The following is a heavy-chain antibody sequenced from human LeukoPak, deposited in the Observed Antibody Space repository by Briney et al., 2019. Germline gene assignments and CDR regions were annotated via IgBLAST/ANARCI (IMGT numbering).Heavy chain of an antibody. V-gene: IGHV1-69*04. Sequence: ASVKVSCKASGGTLSSYAISWVRQAPGQGLEWMGRIIPILGIANYAQKFQGRVTITADKSTSTAYMELSSLRSEDTAVYYCARAPIDSRGRPYDYWGQGTLVTVSS. CDR1: GGTLSSYA. CDR3: ARAPIDSRGRPYDY. D-gene: IGHD3-22*01. CDR2: IIPILGIA. J-gene: IGHJ4*02.